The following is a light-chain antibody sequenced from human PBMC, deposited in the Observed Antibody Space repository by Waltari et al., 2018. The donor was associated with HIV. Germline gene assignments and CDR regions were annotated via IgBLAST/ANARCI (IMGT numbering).Light chain of an antibody. J-gene: IGLJ3*02. CDR3: VLYMGSGIPM. CDR1: SGSVHTSYY. Sequence: QTVVTHEPSLSVSPGGTITLTCGLHSGSVHTSYYLRWYQQTPGQAPRTLVDATNTRSSGVPDRFSGTILGNKAALTITGAQADDDSAFYCVLYMGSGIPMFGGGTKLTVL. CDR2: ATN. V-gene: IGLV8-61*01.